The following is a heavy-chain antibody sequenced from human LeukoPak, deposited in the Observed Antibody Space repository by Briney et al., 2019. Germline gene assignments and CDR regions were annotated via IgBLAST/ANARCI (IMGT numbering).Heavy chain of an antibody. V-gene: IGHV4-59*08. CDR2: IYYSGST. J-gene: IGHJ4*02. CDR3: ARGRGYYDFWSGYPIQYYFDY. CDR1: GGSISSYY. D-gene: IGHD3-3*01. Sequence: SETLCLTCTVSGGSISSYYWSWIRQPPGKGLEWIGYIYYSGSTNYNPSLKSRVTISVDTSKNQFSLKLSSVTAADTAVYYCARGRGYYDFWSGYPIQYYFDYWGQGTLVTVSS.